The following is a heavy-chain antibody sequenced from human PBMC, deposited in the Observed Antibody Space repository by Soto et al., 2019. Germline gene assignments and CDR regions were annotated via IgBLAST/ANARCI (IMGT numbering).Heavy chain of an antibody. CDR1: GYTFSTYG. D-gene: IGHD3-22*01. V-gene: IGHV1-18*01. CDR2: ISAHNGHT. Sequence: GASVKVSCKASGYTFSTYGISWVRQAPGQGLEWMGWISAHNGHTNYVQKFQDRVTMTTDTSTSTAYMELRSLRSDDTAVYYCARVAYYYDSRGYSTPRGYFDYWGQGTPVTVSS. CDR3: ARVAYYYDSRGYSTPRGYFDY. J-gene: IGHJ4*02.